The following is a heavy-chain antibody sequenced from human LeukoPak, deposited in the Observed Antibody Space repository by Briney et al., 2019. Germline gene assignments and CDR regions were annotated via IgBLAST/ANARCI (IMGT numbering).Heavy chain of an antibody. Sequence: SETLSLTCTVSGGSISTYWSWIRQPPGKGLEWIGYIYYSGSTNYNPSLRSRVTISADTSRDQFSLKLSSVTAADTAVYYCARGDGYNYPFDYWGQGTLVTVSS. CDR1: GGSISTY. CDR2: IYYSGST. V-gene: IGHV4-59*01. D-gene: IGHD5-24*01. J-gene: IGHJ4*02. CDR3: ARGDGYNYPFDY.